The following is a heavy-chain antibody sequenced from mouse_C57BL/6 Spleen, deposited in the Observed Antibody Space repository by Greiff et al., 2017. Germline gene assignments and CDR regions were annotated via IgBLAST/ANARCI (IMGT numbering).Heavy chain of an antibody. Sequence: QVQLQQSGAELVRPGASVKLSCKASGYTFTDYYINWVKQRPGQGLEWIARIYPGSGNTYYNEKFKGKATLTAEKSSSTAYMQLSSLTSEDSAVYFCARERLPWYFDVWGTGTTVTVSS. CDR2: IYPGSGNT. D-gene: IGHD2-4*01. CDR3: ARERLPWYFDV. J-gene: IGHJ1*03. V-gene: IGHV1-76*01. CDR1: GYTFTDYY.